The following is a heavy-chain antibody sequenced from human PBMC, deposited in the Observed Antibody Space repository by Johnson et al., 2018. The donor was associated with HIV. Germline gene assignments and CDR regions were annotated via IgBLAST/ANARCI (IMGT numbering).Heavy chain of an antibody. V-gene: IGHV3-30-3*01. Sequence: VQLVESGGGVVQPGRSLRLSCAASGFTFSSYAMHWVRQAPGKGLEWVALISYDGSNKYYADSVKGRFIISRDNSKKTLDLQTNSLRAEDTAVYYCARDLIKQQFLEWLSEGYGVFDIWGQGTMVTVSS. D-gene: IGHD3-3*01. CDR1: GFTFSSYA. CDR2: ISYDGSNK. CDR3: ARDLIKQQFLEWLSEGYGVFDI. J-gene: IGHJ3*02.